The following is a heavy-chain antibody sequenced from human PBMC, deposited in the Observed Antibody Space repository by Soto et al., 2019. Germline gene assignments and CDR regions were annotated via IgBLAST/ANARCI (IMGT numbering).Heavy chain of an antibody. D-gene: IGHD7-27*01. CDR3: ARDPKTSGGQHWAFNYFDS. CDR1: GGTFSSHG. V-gene: IGHV3-30*16. J-gene: IGHJ4*02. CDR2: ISYDGSNK. Sequence: QVQLVQSGAEVKKPGSSVKVSCKASGGTFSSHGITWVRQAPGQGLEWMALISYDGSNKFYADSVKGRFTISRDNSKSTLYLQVDSLRPEDAAVYYCARDPKTSGGQHWAFNYFDSWGQGTLVTVSS.